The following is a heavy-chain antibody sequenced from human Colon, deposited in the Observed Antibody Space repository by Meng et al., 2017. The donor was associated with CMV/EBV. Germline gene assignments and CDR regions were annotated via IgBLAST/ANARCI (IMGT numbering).Heavy chain of an antibody. CDR2: ISGSGGST. CDR1: GFTFSSCA. D-gene: IGHD2-2*01. CDR3: AKDRRSSNSKRPFDY. V-gene: IGHV3-23*01. Sequence: ETLSLTCAASGFTFSSCAMSWVRQAPGKGLEWVSSISGSGGSTDYADSMKGRFTISRDNSKNTLHLQMDSLRAEDSAVYYCAKDRRSSNSKRPFDYWGQGTLVTVSS. J-gene: IGHJ4*02.